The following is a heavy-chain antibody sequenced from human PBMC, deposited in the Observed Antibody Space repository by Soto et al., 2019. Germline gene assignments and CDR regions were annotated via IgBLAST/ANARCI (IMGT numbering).Heavy chain of an antibody. Sequence: VQLAESGGGMVQPGGSLRLSCVASGFTFSSYDMHWVRQAPGKGLEYVSSISSNGGTTYYGNSVKGRFTISRDNSKNTLYLRMGSLRAEDMAVYYCVRRVAGNYDYWGQGTLVTVSS. V-gene: IGHV3-64*01. D-gene: IGHD1-7*01. CDR3: VRRVAGNYDY. J-gene: IGHJ4*02. CDR1: GFTFSSYD. CDR2: ISSNGGTT.